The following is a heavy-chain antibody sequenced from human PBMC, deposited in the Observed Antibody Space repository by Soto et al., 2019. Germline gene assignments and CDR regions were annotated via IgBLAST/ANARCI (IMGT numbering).Heavy chain of an antibody. Sequence: SETLSLTCTVSGGSISGHYWTWIRQPPGKELEWIGYIFYSGVTNYNPSLKSRVTLSVDTSKNQFSLNLRSVTAEDTALYYCARVGSSGWSPDYWGRGTLVTVSS. CDR3: ARVGSSGWSPDY. D-gene: IGHD6-19*01. J-gene: IGHJ4*02. V-gene: IGHV4-59*11. CDR1: GGSISGHY. CDR2: IFYSGVT.